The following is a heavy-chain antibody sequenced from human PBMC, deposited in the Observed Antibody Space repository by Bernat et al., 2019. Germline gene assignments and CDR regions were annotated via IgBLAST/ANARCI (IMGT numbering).Heavy chain of an antibody. CDR2: INHSGST. CDR1: GGSFSGYY. V-gene: IGHV4-34*01. Sequence: QMQLQQWGAGLLKPSETLSLTCAVYGGSFSGYYWSWIRQPPGKGLEWIGEINHSGSTNYNPSLKSRVTISVDTSKNQFSLKLSSVTAADTAVYYCARGGFFDYWGQGTLVTVSS. J-gene: IGHJ4*02. D-gene: IGHD3-10*01. CDR3: ARGGFFDY.